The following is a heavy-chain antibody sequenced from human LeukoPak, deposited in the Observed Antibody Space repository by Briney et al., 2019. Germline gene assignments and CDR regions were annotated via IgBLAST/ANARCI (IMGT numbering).Heavy chain of an antibody. Sequence: SETLSHTCNVSGASISSYYWSWIRQPPGEGLEWIGYFYHSGGTNYNPSLKSRATISIDTSKNEVSLKLRSVTAADTAVYYCARGASSSWYSLWKFWGQGTLVTVSS. D-gene: IGHD6-13*01. J-gene: IGHJ4*02. CDR3: ARGASSSWYSLWKF. CDR1: GASISSYY. CDR2: FYHSGGT. V-gene: IGHV4-59*01.